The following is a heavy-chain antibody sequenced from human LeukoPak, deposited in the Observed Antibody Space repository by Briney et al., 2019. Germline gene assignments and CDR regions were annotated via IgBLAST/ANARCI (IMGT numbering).Heavy chain of an antibody. J-gene: IGHJ4*02. CDR2: ISYDGSNE. CDR3: ARAGMALVRYYFDY. CDR1: GFTFSSYV. V-gene: IGHV3-30*04. D-gene: IGHD6-13*01. Sequence: GRSLRLSCAASGFTFSSYVMHWVRQAPGKGLEWVAIISYDGSNEYYADSVKGRFTISRDNAKNSLYLQMNSLRAEDTAVYYCARAGMALVRYYFDYWGQGTLVTVSS.